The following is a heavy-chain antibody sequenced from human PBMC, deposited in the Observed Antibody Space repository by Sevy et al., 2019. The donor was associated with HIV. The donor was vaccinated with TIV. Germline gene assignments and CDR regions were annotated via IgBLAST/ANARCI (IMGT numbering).Heavy chain of an antibody. D-gene: IGHD4-4*01. CDR1: GGSISSSNW. CDR3: ARENLRNYGPNFDY. CDR2: IYHSGST. J-gene: IGHJ4*02. V-gene: IGHV4-4*02. Sequence: LTCAVSGGSISSSNWWSWVRQPPGKGLEWIGEIYHSGSTNYNPSLKSRVTISVDKSKNQFSLKLSSVTAADTAVYYCARENLRNYGPNFDYWGQGTLVTVSS.